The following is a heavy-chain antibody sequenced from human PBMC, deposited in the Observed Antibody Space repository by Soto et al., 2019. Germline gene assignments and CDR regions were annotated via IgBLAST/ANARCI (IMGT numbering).Heavy chain of an antibody. CDR3: ARALGYSYGYPFDY. CDR2: INHSGST. D-gene: IGHD5-18*01. Sequence: SETLSLTCAVYGGSFRGYYCSWIRQPPGKGLEWIGEINHSGSTNYNPSLKSRVTISVDTSKNQFSLKLSSATAADTAVYYCARALGYSYGYPFDYWGQGTLVTVSS. CDR1: GGSFRGYY. J-gene: IGHJ4*02. V-gene: IGHV4-34*01.